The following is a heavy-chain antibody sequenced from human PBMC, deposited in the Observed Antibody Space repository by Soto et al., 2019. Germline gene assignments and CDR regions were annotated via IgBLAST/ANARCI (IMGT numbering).Heavy chain of an antibody. V-gene: IGHV4-30-2*01. D-gene: IGHD1-26*01. CDR1: GGSISSGAYS. Sequence: SETLSLTCAVSGGSISSGAYSWSWIRQPPGKGLEWIGYIYHSGSTYYNPSLKSRVTISVDTSKSLFSLNLSSVTAADTAVYYCARAYGGYGDYWGQGALVTVSS. J-gene: IGHJ4*02. CDR3: ARAYGGYGDY. CDR2: IYHSGST.